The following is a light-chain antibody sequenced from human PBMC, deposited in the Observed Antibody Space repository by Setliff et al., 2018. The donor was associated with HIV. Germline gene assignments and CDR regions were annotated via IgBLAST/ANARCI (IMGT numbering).Light chain of an antibody. CDR3: NSYTTSTTRV. V-gene: IGLV2-14*03. Sequence: QSVLTQPASVSGSPGQSITISCTATGSDAGLYKSVSWYQQQPGKAPKVIIIEVRNRPSGVSHRFSGSKSGNTASLTISGLQAEDEAHYYCNSYTTSTTRVFGGGTKVTVL. CDR2: EVR. J-gene: IGLJ3*02. CDR1: GSDAGLYKS.